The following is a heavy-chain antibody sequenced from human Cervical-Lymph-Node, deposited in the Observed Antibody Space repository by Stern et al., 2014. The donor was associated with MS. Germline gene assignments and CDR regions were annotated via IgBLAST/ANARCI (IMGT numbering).Heavy chain of an antibody. J-gene: IGHJ4*02. Sequence: EVQLVESGGGLVQPGESLRLSCAASGFTFSGSGMTWVRQAPGKGLEWVSAIGVRGDRTDDADPVRGRFTISRDNPKNTVYLQMNSLKADDTAVYYCAKGTTNVDYWGQGTLVTVSS. CDR2: IGVRGDRT. CDR1: GFTFSGSG. D-gene: IGHD1-14*01. CDR3: AKGTTNVDY. V-gene: IGHV3-23*04.